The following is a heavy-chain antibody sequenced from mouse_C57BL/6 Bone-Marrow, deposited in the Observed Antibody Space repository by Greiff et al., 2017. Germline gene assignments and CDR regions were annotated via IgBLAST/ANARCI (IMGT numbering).Heavy chain of an antibody. D-gene: IGHD1-1*01. CDR3: ARDYYGSSPPYYCAMDY. CDR1: GFTFSDYG. Sequence: DVMLVESGGGLVKPGGSLKLSCAASGFTFSDYGMHWVRQAPEKGLEWVAYISSGSSTIYYADTVKGRFTISRDNAKNTLFLQMTSLRSEDTAMYYCARDYYGSSPPYYCAMDYWGQGTSVTVSA. CDR2: ISSGSSTI. J-gene: IGHJ4*01. V-gene: IGHV5-17*01.